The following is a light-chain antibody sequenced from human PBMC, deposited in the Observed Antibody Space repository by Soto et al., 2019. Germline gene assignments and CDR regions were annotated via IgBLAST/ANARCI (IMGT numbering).Light chain of an antibody. V-gene: IGKV1-39*01. CDR1: HTIMTY. CDR3: QQSYNSPQT. Sequence: AAGDEVTSTCRASHTIMTYLNWYQLKPGKPPRLLIYAASSLQSGVPSRFSGSGSGTDFTLTINSLQPEDFATYSCQQSYNSPQTFGQGTKVDTK. J-gene: IGKJ1*01. CDR2: AAS.